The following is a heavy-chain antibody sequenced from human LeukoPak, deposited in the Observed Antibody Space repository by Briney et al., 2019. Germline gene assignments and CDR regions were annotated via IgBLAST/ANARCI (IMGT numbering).Heavy chain of an antibody. D-gene: IGHD1-26*01. V-gene: IGHV1-46*01. CDR2: INPTGGST. Sequence: GASVKVSCKASEYTFTGYYMHWVRQAPGQGLEWMGLINPTGGSTGYAQKFQGRVTMTRDMSTSTDYMESSSLRSEDTAIYYCARDNSVGDNAWWFDPWGQGTLVTVSS. CDR3: ARDNSVGDNAWWFDP. CDR1: EYTFTGYY. J-gene: IGHJ5*02.